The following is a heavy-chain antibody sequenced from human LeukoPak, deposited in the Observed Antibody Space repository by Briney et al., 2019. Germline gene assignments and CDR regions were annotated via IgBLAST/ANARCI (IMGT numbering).Heavy chain of an antibody. CDR2: ISYDGSYK. J-gene: IGHJ4*02. D-gene: IGHD5-24*01. CDR1: GFTFSRYA. Sequence: GGSLRLSCAASGFTFSRYAMHWVRQAPGKGLEWVALISYDGSYKYYADSVKGRFSISRDNSKNTLYLQVNSLRAEDTAVYYCARDLTWLQSIRGPDYWGQGILVTVSS. V-gene: IGHV3-30*04. CDR3: ARDLTWLQSIRGPDY.